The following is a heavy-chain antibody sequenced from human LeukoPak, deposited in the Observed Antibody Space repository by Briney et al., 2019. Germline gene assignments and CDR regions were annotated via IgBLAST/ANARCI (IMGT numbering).Heavy chain of an antibody. V-gene: IGHV4-39*01. CDR1: GGSISSSSYY. CDR2: IYYSGST. J-gene: IGHJ6*02. CDR3: ASPKDYYYYGMDV. Sequence: SETLSLTCTVSGGSISSSSYYWGWTRQPPGKGLEWIGSIYYSGSTYYNPSLKSRVTISVDTSKNQFSLKLSSVTAADTAVYYCASPKDYYYYGMDVWGQGTTVTVSS.